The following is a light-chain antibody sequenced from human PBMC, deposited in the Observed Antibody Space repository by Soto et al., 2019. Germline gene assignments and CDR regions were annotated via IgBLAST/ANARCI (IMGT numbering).Light chain of an antibody. CDR3: QRVWT. Sequence: EIVLTQSPGTLSLSPGERATLSCRASQSVSSSYLAWYQQKPGQAPKLLIYGASSRATGIPDRFSGSGSGTDFTLTISRLEPEDFAVYYGQRVWTFGQGTKVEIK. J-gene: IGKJ1*01. CDR2: GAS. CDR1: QSVSSSY. V-gene: IGKV3-20*01.